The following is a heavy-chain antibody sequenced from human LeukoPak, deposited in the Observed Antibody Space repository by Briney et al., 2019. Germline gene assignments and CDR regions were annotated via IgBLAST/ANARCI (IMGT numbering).Heavy chain of an antibody. CDR3: AKKIPFDS. CDR1: GFTFSSYT. D-gene: IGHD2-21*01. V-gene: IGHV3-23*01. CDR2: ISDSGGNT. Sequence: GGSLRLSCAASGFTFSSYTMSWVRQAPGKGLEWVSSISDSGGNTYYAHSVRGRFTISRDNSKNTLYLQMNSLRAEDTALYYCAKKIPFDSWRQGTLVTVSS. J-gene: IGHJ4*02.